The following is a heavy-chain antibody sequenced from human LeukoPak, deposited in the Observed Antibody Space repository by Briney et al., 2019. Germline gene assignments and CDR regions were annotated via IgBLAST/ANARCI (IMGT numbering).Heavy chain of an antibody. CDR2: ISYDGSNK. Sequence: GRSLRLSCAASGFTFSSYAMHWVRQAPGKGLEWVAVISYDGSNKYYADSVKGRFTISRDNSKNTLYLQMNSLRAEDTAVYYCARPYGDYAHGAFDIWGQGTMVTVSS. CDR3: ARPYGDYAHGAFDI. CDR1: GFTFSSYA. J-gene: IGHJ3*02. D-gene: IGHD4-17*01. V-gene: IGHV3-30*04.